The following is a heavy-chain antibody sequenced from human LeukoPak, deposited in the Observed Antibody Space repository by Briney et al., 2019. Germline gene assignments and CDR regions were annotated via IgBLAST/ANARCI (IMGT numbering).Heavy chain of an antibody. J-gene: IGHJ4*02. CDR2: IYHSGST. D-gene: IGHD3-10*01. Sequence: RSSETLSLTCAVSGGSISSSNWWSWVRQPPGKGLEWIGEIYHSGSTNYNPSLERRLTISVDKSKNQFSLRLSSVTAADTAVYYCARNRASDSWGQGTLVTVSS. CDR1: GGSISSSNW. V-gene: IGHV4-4*02. CDR3: ARNRASDS.